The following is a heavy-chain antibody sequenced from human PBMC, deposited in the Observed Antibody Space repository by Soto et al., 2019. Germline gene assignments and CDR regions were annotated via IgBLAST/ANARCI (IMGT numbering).Heavy chain of an antibody. V-gene: IGHV1-3*01. CDR3: ARRSVYYFVEY. CDR2: INAGNGNT. Sequence: QVQLVQSGAEVKKPGASVKVSCKASGYTFTSYAMHWVRQAPGQRLEWLGWINAGNGNTKYSQKFQGRVTITRDTSASTAYMELTSLSSEDTAVYYCARRSVYYFVEYWGQGTLVTVSA. D-gene: IGHD3-22*01. CDR1: GYTFTSYA. J-gene: IGHJ4*02.